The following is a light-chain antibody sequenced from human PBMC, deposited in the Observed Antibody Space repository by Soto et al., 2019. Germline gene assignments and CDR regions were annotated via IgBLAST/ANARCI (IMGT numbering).Light chain of an antibody. J-gene: IGLJ2*01. CDR1: SSDVGRYNY. CDR3: TSYTGSDRLL. Sequence: QSALTQTPSASGSIGQSVTISCTGTSSDVGRYNYVSWYQQHPGKAPRVTIFEVTKRPSGVPDRFSGSRSGNTASLTVSGLRPEDEADYFCTSYTGSDRLLIGGGTKLTVL. CDR2: EVT. V-gene: IGLV2-8*01.